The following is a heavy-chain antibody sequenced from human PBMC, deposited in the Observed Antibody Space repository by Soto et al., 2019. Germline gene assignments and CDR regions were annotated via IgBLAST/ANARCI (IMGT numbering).Heavy chain of an antibody. CDR3: VTRSRGLQSSPPRLDS. J-gene: IGHJ4*02. CDR2: ISGSGSTT. V-gene: IGHV3-23*01. D-gene: IGHD4-4*01. Sequence: EVQLLELGGGLVQPGGSLRLSCAASGLTFSGYGMSWVRQAPGTGLEWVSAISGSGSTTYYADSVKGRFTISRDDSKNILFLQMNSLRAEDTAVYYCVTRSRGLQSSPPRLDSWGQGTLVTVSS. CDR1: GLTFSGYG.